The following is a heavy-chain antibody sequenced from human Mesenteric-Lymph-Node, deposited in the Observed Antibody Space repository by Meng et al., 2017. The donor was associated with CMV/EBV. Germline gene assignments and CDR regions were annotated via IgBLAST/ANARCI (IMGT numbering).Heavy chain of an antibody. D-gene: IGHD3-10*01. CDR2: IYRGDNT. V-gene: IGHV3-66*01. J-gene: IGHJ4*02. CDR1: GFNVRDKY. CDR3: TGDSVSNPNLDY. Sequence: EVHLVESGGGLVQPGGSLRLSFAASGFNVRDKYMSWVRQAPGKGLEWVCIIYRGDNTYYIDSVKDRFTVSRDNSKNTMYLQMNSLRVEDTAVYYCTGDSVSNPNLDYWGQGTLVTVSS.